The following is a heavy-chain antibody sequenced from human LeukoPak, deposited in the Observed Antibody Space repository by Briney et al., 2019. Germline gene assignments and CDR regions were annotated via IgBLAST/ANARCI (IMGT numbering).Heavy chain of an antibody. D-gene: IGHD6-19*01. CDR3: ATSYGSNFY. V-gene: IGHV4-39*01. J-gene: IGHJ4*02. CDR2: IRFGGST. Sequence: SETLSLTCAASGGSFSSSYYWGWIRQPPGKGLEWIGSIRFGGSTFYNPSLKSRVSVSVDTSKSQFSLRLSSVTAADTAVYYCATSYGSNFYWGQGTLVTVSS. CDR1: GGSFSSSYY.